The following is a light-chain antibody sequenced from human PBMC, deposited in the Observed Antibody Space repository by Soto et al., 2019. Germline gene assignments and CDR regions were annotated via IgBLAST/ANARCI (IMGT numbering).Light chain of an antibody. CDR2: DAS. V-gene: IGKV3-11*01. Sequence: DIVLTQFPATLSLSPGERATLSCRASQSVNNYLAWYQQKPGQAPRLLISDASNRATGIPAKFSGSGSGTAFTLTISSLEAEDFAVYYCQQRSDWPPLTFGGGTKVEIK. CDR3: QQRSDWPPLT. J-gene: IGKJ4*01. CDR1: QSVNNY.